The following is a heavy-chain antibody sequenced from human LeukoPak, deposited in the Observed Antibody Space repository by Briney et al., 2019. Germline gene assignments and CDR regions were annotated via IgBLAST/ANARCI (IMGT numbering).Heavy chain of an antibody. CDR2: NYYSGNT. CDR1: GGSIITYY. V-gene: IGHV4-59*01. D-gene: IGHD6-19*01. Sequence: SQTLSLTCTVSGGSIITYYWSWIRQPPGKGLEWIGYNYYSGNTSYNPSLKSRVAISVDTSKNQFSLKLTSVTPADTAVYYCAASSGWYSPYYYGMDVWGQGTTVTVSS. J-gene: IGHJ6*02. CDR3: AASSGWYSPYYYGMDV.